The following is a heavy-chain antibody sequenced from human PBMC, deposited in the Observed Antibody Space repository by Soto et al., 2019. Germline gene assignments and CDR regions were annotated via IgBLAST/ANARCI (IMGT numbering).Heavy chain of an antibody. J-gene: IGHJ6*02. Sequence: GASVKVSCKASGDTFTANYIHWVRQAPGQGFEWMGWINPKSGGTKYPQKFQGRVTMTRDTSVSTAFMELSRLGSDDTAVYYCARASQMVINPYYYPMDVWGQGTTVTVS. CDR2: INPKSGGT. D-gene: IGHD3-22*01. V-gene: IGHV1-2*02. CDR3: ARASQMVINPYYYPMDV. CDR1: GDTFTANY.